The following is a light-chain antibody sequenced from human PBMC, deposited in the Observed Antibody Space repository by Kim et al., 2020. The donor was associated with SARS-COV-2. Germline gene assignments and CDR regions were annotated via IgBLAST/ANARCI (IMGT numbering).Light chain of an antibody. CDR3: QEYGSTGGRT. Sequence: GKGAAHPCRASQGSTRNDSTWYQHRRSQAPRLVILGAASRAIGMPDRIGGRGAGTDFTLTISRVEPGELAVYYCQEYGSTGGRTIGQGARRGIK. J-gene: IGKJ5*01. CDR2: GAA. V-gene: IGKV3-20*01. CDR1: QGSTRND.